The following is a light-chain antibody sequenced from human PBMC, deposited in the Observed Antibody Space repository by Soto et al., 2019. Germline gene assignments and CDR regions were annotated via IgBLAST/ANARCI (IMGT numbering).Light chain of an antibody. CDR3: MQDVELPFT. CDR2: EVS. Sequence: DVVMTQTPLSLSVTPGQSASMSCKSGQSLLHRDGKTYLYWYLQKPGQPPQLLIYEVSNRFSGVPDRFSACGSGTDFTLKISRXEAEDVGIYYCMQDVELPFTFGGGTKVDIK. V-gene: IGKV2D-29*01. J-gene: IGKJ4*01. CDR1: QSLLHRDGKTY.